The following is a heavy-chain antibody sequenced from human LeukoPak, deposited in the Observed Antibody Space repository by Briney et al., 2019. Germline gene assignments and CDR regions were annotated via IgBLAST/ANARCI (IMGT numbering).Heavy chain of an antibody. CDR1: GFTFSSYA. Sequence: GGSLRLSCAASGFTFSSYAMSWVRQAPGKGLEWVSAISGSGGSTYYADSVKGRFTISRDNSKNTLYLQMNSLRAEDTAVYYCARDRRFLEWLLPDYYGMDVWGQGTTVTVSS. V-gene: IGHV3-23*01. CDR2: ISGSGGST. J-gene: IGHJ6*02. D-gene: IGHD3-3*01. CDR3: ARDRRFLEWLLPDYYGMDV.